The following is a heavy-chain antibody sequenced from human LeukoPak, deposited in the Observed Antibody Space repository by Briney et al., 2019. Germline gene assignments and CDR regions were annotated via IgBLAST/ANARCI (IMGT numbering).Heavy chain of an antibody. CDR1: GGSISNDDYS. J-gene: IGHJ5*02. Sequence: PSETLSLTCAVSGGSISNDDYSWSWIRQPPGKALEWIGYIYYSGSTYYNPSLKSRVTISVDTSRNQFSLKLSSVTAADTAVYYCAKNEGRSTMVRVNWFDPWGQGTLVTVSS. CDR3: AKNEGRSTMVRVNWFDP. V-gene: IGHV4-30-4*07. D-gene: IGHD3-10*01. CDR2: IYYSGST.